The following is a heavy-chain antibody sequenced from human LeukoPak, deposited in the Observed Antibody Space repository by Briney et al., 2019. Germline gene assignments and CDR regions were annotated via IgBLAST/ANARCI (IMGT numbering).Heavy chain of an antibody. V-gene: IGHV3-23*01. J-gene: IGHJ4*02. CDR3: ARHYYGSGTYLDS. CDR1: GFTFSSCS. Sequence: GGSLRLSCAASGFTFSSCSMGWVRQAPGKGLEWVSAISTSGTGPQYADSVKGRFTISRDNSRDTLFLQMNTLGAEDTAVYFCARHYYGSGTYLDSWGQGTLVTVSS. CDR2: ISTSGTGP. D-gene: IGHD3-10*01.